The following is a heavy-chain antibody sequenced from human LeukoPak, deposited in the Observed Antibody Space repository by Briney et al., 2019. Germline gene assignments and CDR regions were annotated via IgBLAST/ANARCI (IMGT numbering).Heavy chain of an antibody. J-gene: IGHJ5*02. CDR3: ARIGGISWFDP. V-gene: IGHV3-74*01. Sequence: SGGSLRLSCAASGFTFSSYWMHWVRQAPGKGLVWVSRINTDGSSTSYADSVKGRFTISRDNAKNTLYLQMNSLRAEDTAVYYCARIGGISWFDPWGQGTLVTVSS. D-gene: IGHD2-15*01. CDR1: GFTFSSYW. CDR2: INTDGSST.